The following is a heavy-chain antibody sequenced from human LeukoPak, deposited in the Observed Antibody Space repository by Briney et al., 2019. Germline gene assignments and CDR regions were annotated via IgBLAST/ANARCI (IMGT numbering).Heavy chain of an antibody. D-gene: IGHD5-12*01. V-gene: IGHV3-7*01. J-gene: IGHJ6*03. Sequence: PGGSLRLSCAASGFTFDSNSMSWVRQAPGKGLEWVANIKQDGSEKYYVDSVKGRFTISRDNAKNSLYLQMNSLRAEDTAVYYCARVEADIVAIGIYYYYMDVWGKGTTVTVSS. CDR3: ARVEADIVAIGIYYYYMDV. CDR1: GFTFDSNS. CDR2: IKQDGSEK.